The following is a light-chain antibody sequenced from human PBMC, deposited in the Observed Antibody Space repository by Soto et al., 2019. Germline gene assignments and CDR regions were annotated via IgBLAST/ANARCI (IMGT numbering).Light chain of an antibody. CDR3: QRYGSSPLYN. Sequence: EIVLTESPGTLSCSPRQRASLSCRTSQSISSDSLAWYQQKPGQAPRLLIYGASSSYTGIPDRFTGRGSGTDFTLTISRLEPGDFAVYYCQRYGSSPLYNLGQRNKLEIK. V-gene: IGKV3-20*01. CDR1: QSISSDS. CDR2: GAS. J-gene: IGKJ2*01.